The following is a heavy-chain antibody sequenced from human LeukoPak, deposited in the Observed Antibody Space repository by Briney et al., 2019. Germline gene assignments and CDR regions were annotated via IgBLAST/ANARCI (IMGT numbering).Heavy chain of an antibody. Sequence: PGGSLRLSCAASGFTFSSYWMSWVRQAPGKGLEWVANMDLDGSEKYYVDSVKGQFTISRDNAKNSLYLQMNSLRAEDTAVYYCAREDHSKYEYWGQGTLVTVSS. J-gene: IGHJ4*02. D-gene: IGHD4-11*01. CDR2: MDLDGSEK. CDR1: GFTFSSYW. V-gene: IGHV3-7*01. CDR3: AREDHSKYEY.